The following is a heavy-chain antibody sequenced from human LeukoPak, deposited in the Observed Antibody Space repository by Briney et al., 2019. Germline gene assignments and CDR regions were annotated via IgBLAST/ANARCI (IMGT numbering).Heavy chain of an antibody. CDR3: AKDYHDLLTGYHGLLDY. Sequence: GGSLRLSCAASGFTFSNHPMSWVRQTPGKGLEWVSTIRGSGGSTFFADSVEGRFTISRDNSKNTLYLQMNSLRAEDTAVYYCAKDYHDLLTGYHGLLDYWGQGTLVTVSS. D-gene: IGHD3-9*01. CDR1: GFTFSNHP. V-gene: IGHV3-23*01. J-gene: IGHJ4*02. CDR2: IRGSGGST.